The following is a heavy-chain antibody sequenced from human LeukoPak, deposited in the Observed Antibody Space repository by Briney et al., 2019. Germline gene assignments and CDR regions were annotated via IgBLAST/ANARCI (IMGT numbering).Heavy chain of an antibody. V-gene: IGHV1-8*03. CDR2: MNPNSGNT. CDR1: GYTFTSYD. J-gene: IGHJ3*02. Sequence: ASVKVSCKASGYTFTSYDINWVRQATGQGLERMGWMNPNSGNTGYAQKFQGRVTITRNTSISTAYMELSSLRSEDTAVYYCAGTVSTRVAGAFDIWGQGTMVTVSS. D-gene: IGHD6-19*01. CDR3: AGTVSTRVAGAFDI.